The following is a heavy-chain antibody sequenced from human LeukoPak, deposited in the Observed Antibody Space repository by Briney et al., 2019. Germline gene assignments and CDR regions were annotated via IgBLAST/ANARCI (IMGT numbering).Heavy chain of an antibody. J-gene: IGHJ4*02. CDR2: ISAYNGNT. CDR1: GYTFTSYG. D-gene: IGHD3-10*01. V-gene: IGHV1-18*01. CDR3: ARDTLPTMVRGVTPFDY. Sequence: ASVKVSFKASGYTFTSYGISWVRQAPGQGLEWMGWISAYNGNTNYAQKLQGRVTMTTDTSTSTAYMELRSLRSDDTAVYYCARDTLPTMVRGVTPFDYWGQGTLVTVSS.